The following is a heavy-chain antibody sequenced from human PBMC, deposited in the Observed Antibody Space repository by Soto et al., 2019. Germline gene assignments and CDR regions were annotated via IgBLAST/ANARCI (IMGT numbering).Heavy chain of an antibody. CDR2: MYSGGST. V-gene: IGHV3-66*01. D-gene: IGHD2-8*02. J-gene: IGHJ6*02. CDR3: ARCVSHWCMDV. CDR1: GFTVSSNY. Sequence: VLLVDSGGGVVQPGRSLRLSCAASGFTVSSNYMSWVRQAPGKGLEWVSVMYSGGSTYYADSVKGRFTISRDNSKNTLYLQMNSRRAADTAVYYCARCVSHWCMDVWGQGTTVTVSS.